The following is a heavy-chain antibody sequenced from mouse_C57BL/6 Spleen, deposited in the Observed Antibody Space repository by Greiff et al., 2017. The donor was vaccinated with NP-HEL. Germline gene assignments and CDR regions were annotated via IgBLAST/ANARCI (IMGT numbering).Heavy chain of an antibody. Sequence: DVQLQESGGGLVKPGGSLKLSCAASGFTFSSYAMSWVRQTPEKRLEWVATISDGGSYTYYPDNVKGRFTISRDNAKNKLYLQMSHLKSEDTAMYYCAREEATVDYYAMDYWGQGTSVTVSS. D-gene: IGHD1-1*01. V-gene: IGHV5-4*01. CDR1: GFTFSSYA. CDR3: AREEATVDYYAMDY. J-gene: IGHJ4*01. CDR2: ISDGGSYT.